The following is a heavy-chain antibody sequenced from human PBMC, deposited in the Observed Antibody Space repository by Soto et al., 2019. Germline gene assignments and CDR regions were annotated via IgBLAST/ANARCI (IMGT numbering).Heavy chain of an antibody. V-gene: IGHV1-2*02. D-gene: IGHD1-7*01. CDR1: GYTFTDFY. Sequence: VQLVQSGAEVKKPGASVKVSCKASGYTFTDFYIHWARQAPGQGFEWVGWINPDTGATHYAQNFSGRVTMTSDTSISTAYLDLSRLTSDDTAVYYCARVMDDWNSVRFDPWGQGTLVTVSS. J-gene: IGHJ5*02. CDR3: ARVMDDWNSVRFDP. CDR2: INPDTGAT.